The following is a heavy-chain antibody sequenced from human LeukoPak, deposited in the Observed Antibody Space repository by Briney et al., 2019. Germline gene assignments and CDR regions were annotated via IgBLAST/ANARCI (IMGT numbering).Heavy chain of an antibody. Sequence: GGSLRLSCVASGFTFSTYWMSWVRQAPGKGLEWVANIKQEGGEKSYVDSVKGRFTISRDNAKNSLYLQMNSLRVEETAVDHGARTAVQLWTLFGAFDMWGQGTMVTVSS. V-gene: IGHV3-7*01. CDR1: GFTFSTYW. CDR3: ARTAVQLWTLFGAFDM. D-gene: IGHD5-18*01. J-gene: IGHJ3*02. CDR2: IKQEGGEK.